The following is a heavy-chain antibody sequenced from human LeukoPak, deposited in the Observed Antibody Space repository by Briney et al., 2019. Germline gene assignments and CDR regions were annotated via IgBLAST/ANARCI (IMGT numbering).Heavy chain of an antibody. Sequence: GASVKVSCKASGGTFSSYAISWVRQAPGQGLEWMGRIIPILGIADYAQKFQGRVTITADKSTSTAYMELSSLRSEDTAVYYCAGDREVIFTGYYQPTIWGQGTLVTVSS. CDR1: GGTFSSYA. CDR2: IIPILGIA. J-gene: IGHJ4*02. D-gene: IGHD3-9*01. CDR3: AGDREVIFTGYYQPTI. V-gene: IGHV1-69*04.